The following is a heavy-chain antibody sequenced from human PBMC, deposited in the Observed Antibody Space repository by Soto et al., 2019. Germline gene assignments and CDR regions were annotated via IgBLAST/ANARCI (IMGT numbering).Heavy chain of an antibody. D-gene: IGHD3-3*01. Sequence: ASVKVSCKASGYTFTSYDSNWVRQATGQGLEWMGWMNPNSGNTGYAQKFQGRVTMTRNTSISTAYMELSSLRSEDTAVYYCARGFPYYDFWSGYCMDVWGHGTTVTVSS. CDR1: GYTFTSYD. CDR2: MNPNSGNT. J-gene: IGHJ6*02. CDR3: ARGFPYYDFWSGYCMDV. V-gene: IGHV1-8*01.